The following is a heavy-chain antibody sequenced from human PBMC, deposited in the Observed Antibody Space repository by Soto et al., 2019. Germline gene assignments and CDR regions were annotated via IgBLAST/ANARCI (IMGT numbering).Heavy chain of an antibody. CDR1: GFTVSSNY. J-gene: IGHJ6*02. CDR2: ISHDGSNK. D-gene: IGHD4-17*01. Sequence: PGGSLRLSCAASGFTVSSNYMSWVRQAPGKGLEWVAVISHDGSNKYYADSVKGRFTISRDNSKNTLYLQMNSLRAEDTAVYYCAKILQLGDYAYYYYGMDVWGQGTTVTVSS. V-gene: IGHV3-30*18. CDR3: AKILQLGDYAYYYYGMDV.